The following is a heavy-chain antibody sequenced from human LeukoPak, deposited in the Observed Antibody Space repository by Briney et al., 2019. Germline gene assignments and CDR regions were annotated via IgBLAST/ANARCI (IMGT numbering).Heavy chain of an antibody. D-gene: IGHD6-13*01. CDR1: GGSISSSSYY. CDR2: IYTSGST. Sequence: SETLSLTCTVSGGSISSSSYYWSWIRQPAGKGLEWIGRIYTSGSTNYNPSLKSRVTMSVDTSKNQFSLKLSSVTAADTAVYYCARIIAAAGLYYFDYWGQGTLVTVSS. CDR3: ARIIAAAGLYYFDY. V-gene: IGHV4-61*02. J-gene: IGHJ4*02.